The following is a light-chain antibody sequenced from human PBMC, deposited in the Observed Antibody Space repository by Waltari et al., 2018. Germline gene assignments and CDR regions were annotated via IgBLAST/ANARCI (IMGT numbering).Light chain of an antibody. Sequence: EIVLTQSPGTLSLSPGERATLSCRASHSVSSTYLAWYQQKPGQAPRLLIYGASSRATGIPDRFSASGSGTDFTLTICRLEPEDFAVYYCQQYGTSPGDTFGQGTKLEIK. V-gene: IGKV3-20*01. J-gene: IGKJ2*01. CDR1: HSVSSTY. CDR3: QQYGTSPGDT. CDR2: GAS.